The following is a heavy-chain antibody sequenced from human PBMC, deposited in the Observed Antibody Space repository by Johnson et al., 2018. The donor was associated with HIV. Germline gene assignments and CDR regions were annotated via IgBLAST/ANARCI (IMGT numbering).Heavy chain of an antibody. CDR2: ISYDGTNT. CDR1: GFTFSNYG. D-gene: IGHD3-3*01. V-gene: IGHV3-30*19. CDR3: ARPAGDFWSGYYDAFEI. Sequence: QVQLVESGGGVVQPGRSLRLSCAASGFTFSNYGMHWVRQAPGKGLEWVAVISYDGTNTQNGDSVKGRFTISRDNSKNTLYLQMNSLRAEDTAVYYCARPAGDFWSGYYDAFEIWGQGTMVTVSS. J-gene: IGHJ3*02.